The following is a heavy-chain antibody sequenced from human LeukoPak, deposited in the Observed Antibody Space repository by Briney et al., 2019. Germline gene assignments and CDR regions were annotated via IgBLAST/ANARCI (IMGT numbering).Heavy chain of an antibody. Sequence: SETLSLNCTVSGGSISSGDYYWSWIRQPPGKGLEWIGYIYYSGSTYYNPSLKSRVTISVDTSKNQFSLKLSSVAAADTAVYYCARSWSGGGWLLGFFDYWGQGTLVTVSS. CDR2: IYYSGST. J-gene: IGHJ4*02. CDR1: GGSISSGDYY. CDR3: ARSWSGGGWLLGFFDY. D-gene: IGHD3-22*01. V-gene: IGHV4-30-4*08.